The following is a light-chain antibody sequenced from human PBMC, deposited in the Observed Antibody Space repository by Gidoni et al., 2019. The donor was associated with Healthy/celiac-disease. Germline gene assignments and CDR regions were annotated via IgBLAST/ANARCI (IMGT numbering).Light chain of an antibody. CDR1: QSISSSY. V-gene: IGKV3-20*01. CDR3: QQYDSSPRT. CDR2: GTS. J-gene: IGKJ1*01. Sequence: IVLTQSPGTLSLSPGERATISCRASQSISSSYLDWYQQKPGQAPRLLIYGTSSRATGIPDRFSGSGSGTDFTLTISRLEPEDFAVFYCQQYDSSPRTFGQGTKVEIK.